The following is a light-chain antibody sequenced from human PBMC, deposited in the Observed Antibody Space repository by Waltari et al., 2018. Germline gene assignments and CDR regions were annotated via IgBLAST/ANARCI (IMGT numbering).Light chain of an antibody. J-gene: IGKJ2*01. Sequence: IHVIHPPSSLSASLGHRVTITCRATQNINKYLNRYQQKPGKAPKLLIYAASSLQSGVPSRFSGSGSGTDYTLTISSLQPEDSATYYCQQSYSTPPITFGQGTKLEIK. V-gene: IGKV1-39*01. CDR3: QQSYSTPPIT. CDR2: AAS. CDR1: QNINKY.